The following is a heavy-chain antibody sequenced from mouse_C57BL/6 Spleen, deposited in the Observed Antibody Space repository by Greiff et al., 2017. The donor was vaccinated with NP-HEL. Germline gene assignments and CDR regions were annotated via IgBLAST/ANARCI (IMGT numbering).Heavy chain of an antibody. Sequence: VQLQQSGAELVRPGASVKLSCTASGFNIKDYYMHWVKQRPEQGLEWIGRIDPEDGDTEYAPKFQGKATMTADTSSNTAYLQLSSLTSEDTAVYYCTTWGGSSDYFDYWGQGTTLTVSS. CDR1: GFNIKDYY. CDR3: TTWGGSSDYFDY. V-gene: IGHV14-1*01. D-gene: IGHD1-1*01. CDR2: IDPEDGDT. J-gene: IGHJ2*01.